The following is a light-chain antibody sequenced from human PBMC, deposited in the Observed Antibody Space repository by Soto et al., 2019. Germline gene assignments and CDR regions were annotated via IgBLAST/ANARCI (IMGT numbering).Light chain of an antibody. CDR3: QQYRT. J-gene: IGKJ1*01. CDR2: KAS. CDR1: QTISSW. V-gene: IGKV1-5*03. Sequence: DIQMTQYPSTLSGSVGDSVTINCRASQTISSWLAWYQQKPGKAPKLLIYKASTLKSGVPSRFSGSGSGTEFTLTISSLQPDDFATYYCQQYRTFGQGTKVDI.